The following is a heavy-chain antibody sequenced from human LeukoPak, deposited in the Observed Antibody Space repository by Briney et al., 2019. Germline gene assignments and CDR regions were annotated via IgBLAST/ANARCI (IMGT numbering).Heavy chain of an antibody. CDR1: GFTFSSYS. V-gene: IGHV3-21*01. CDR2: ISSSSSYI. Sequence: GSLRLSCAASGFTFSSYSMNWVRQAPGKGLEWVSSISSSSSYIYYADSVKGRFTISRDNAKNSLYLQMNRLRAEDTAVYYCAREDYASSARPDYWGQGTLVTVSS. CDR3: AREDYASSARPDY. J-gene: IGHJ4*02. D-gene: IGHD3-22*01.